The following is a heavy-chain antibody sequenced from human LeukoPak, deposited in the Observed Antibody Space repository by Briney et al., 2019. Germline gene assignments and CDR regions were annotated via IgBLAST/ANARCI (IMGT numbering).Heavy chain of an antibody. CDR1: GYTFTGYY. Sequence: ASVKVSCKASGYTFTGYYMHWVRQAPGQGLEWMGWINPNSGGTNYAQKFQGRVTMTTDTSTSTAYMELRSLRSDDTAVYYCARKTSTVTGNGWFDPWGQGTLVTVSS. D-gene: IGHD4-17*01. CDR3: ARKTSTVTGNGWFDP. V-gene: IGHV1-2*02. CDR2: INPNSGGT. J-gene: IGHJ5*02.